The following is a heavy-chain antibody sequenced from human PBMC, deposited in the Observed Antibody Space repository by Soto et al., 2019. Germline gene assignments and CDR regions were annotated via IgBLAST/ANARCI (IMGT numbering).Heavy chain of an antibody. CDR1: GGSISSSSYY. Sequence: SETLSLTCTVSGGSISSSSYYWGWIRQPPGKGLEWIGSIYYSGSTYYNPSLKSRVTISVDTSKNQFSLKLSSVTAADTAVYYCASSLDIVVVPAAMPLGWFDPWGQGTLVTVSS. V-gene: IGHV4-39*01. CDR2: IYYSGST. CDR3: ASSLDIVVVPAAMPLGWFDP. D-gene: IGHD2-2*03. J-gene: IGHJ5*02.